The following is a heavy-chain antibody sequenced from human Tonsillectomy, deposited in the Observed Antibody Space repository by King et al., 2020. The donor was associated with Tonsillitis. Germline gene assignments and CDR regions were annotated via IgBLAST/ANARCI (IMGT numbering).Heavy chain of an antibody. D-gene: IGHD6-13*01. CDR3: ARDPIAAEGFFFHRCDP. V-gene: IGHV1-46*01. CDR1: GNTFTSYY. J-gene: IGHJ5*02. Sequence: QLVQSGAEVKKPGASVKVSCKASGNTFTSYYIHWVRQASGQGLEWMGIINPSDDSTTYSQKFQGRVTMTSDTSTRTVYMKLSSLRYEDTAVYYCARDPIAAEGFFFHRCDPWGQGTLVTVSS. CDR2: INPSDDST.